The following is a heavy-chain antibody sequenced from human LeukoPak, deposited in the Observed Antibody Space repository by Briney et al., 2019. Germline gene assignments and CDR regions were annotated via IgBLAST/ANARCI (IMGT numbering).Heavy chain of an antibody. V-gene: IGHV3-53*01. J-gene: IGHJ4*02. Sequence: GGSLRLSCAASGFTVSSNYMSWVRQAPGKGLEWVSVIYSGGSTYYADSMKGRFTISRDNSKNTLYLQMNSLRAEDTAVYYCARDGITMVRGVITTSYFDYWGQGTLVTVSS. D-gene: IGHD3-10*01. CDR1: GFTVSSNY. CDR3: ARDGITMVRGVITTSYFDY. CDR2: IYSGGST.